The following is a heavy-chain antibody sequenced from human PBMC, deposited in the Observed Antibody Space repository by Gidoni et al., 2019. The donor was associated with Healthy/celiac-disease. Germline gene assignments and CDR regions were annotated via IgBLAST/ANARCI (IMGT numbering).Heavy chain of an antibody. J-gene: IGHJ3*02. Sequence: QVQLQESGPGLVKPSQTMSLNGNVTGGSISSGGYYWRWIRQHPGKGLECIGYISYRGSTYYNPSLKSRVTISVDTSKNQFSLKLSSVPAADTAVYYCARESLWFGELQTGPDAFDIWGQGTMVTVSS. CDR2: ISYRGST. V-gene: IGHV4-31*03. CDR3: ARESLWFGELQTGPDAFDI. D-gene: IGHD3-10*01. CDR1: GGSISSGGYY.